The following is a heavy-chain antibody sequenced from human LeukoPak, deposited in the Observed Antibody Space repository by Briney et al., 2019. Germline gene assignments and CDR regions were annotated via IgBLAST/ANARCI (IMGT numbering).Heavy chain of an antibody. CDR3: ARGATPNYYDSSGYPGPFDY. CDR1: GGTFSSYA. D-gene: IGHD3-22*01. CDR2: IITTFGTA. V-gene: IGHV1-69*05. Sequence: SVKVSCKASGGTFSSYAISWVRQAPGQGLEWMGGIITTFGTANYAQKFQGRVTITTDESTSTAYMELSSLRSEDTAVYYCARGATPNYYDSSGYPGPFDYWGQGTLVTVSS. J-gene: IGHJ4*02.